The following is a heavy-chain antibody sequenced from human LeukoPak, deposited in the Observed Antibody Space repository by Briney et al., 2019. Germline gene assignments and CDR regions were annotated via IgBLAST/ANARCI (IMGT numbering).Heavy chain of an antibody. CDR1: GFTFGDYA. V-gene: IGHV3-23*01. CDR2: ISGSGGST. J-gene: IGHJ5*02. D-gene: IGHD4-17*01. Sequence: GGSLRLSCTASGFTFGDYAMSWFRQAPGKGLEWVSAISGSGGSTYYADSVKGRFTISRDNSKNTLYLQMNSLRAEDTAVYYCANPPTVTTIRFDPWGQGTLVTVSS. CDR3: ANPPTVTTIRFDP.